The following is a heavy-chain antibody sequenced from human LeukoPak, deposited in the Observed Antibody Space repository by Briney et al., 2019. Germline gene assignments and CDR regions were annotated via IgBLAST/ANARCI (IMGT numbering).Heavy chain of an antibody. V-gene: IGHV4-30-4*01. J-gene: IGHJ2*01. CDR3: ARVYYDFWSGYSARYFDL. Sequence: PSETLSLTCTVSGGSISSGDYYWSWIRQPPGKGLEWIGYICYSGSTYYNPSLKSRVTISVDTSRNQFSLKLSSVTAADTAVYYCARVYYDFWSGYSARYFDLWGRGTLVTVSS. CDR1: GGSISSGDYY. D-gene: IGHD3-3*01. CDR2: ICYSGST.